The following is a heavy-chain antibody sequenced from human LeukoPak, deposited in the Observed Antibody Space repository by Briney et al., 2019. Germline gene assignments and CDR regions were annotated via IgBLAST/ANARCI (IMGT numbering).Heavy chain of an antibody. D-gene: IGHD6-13*01. J-gene: IGHJ6*02. CDR1: GFTFSSYD. Sequence: GGSLRLSCAASGFTFSSYDMHWVRHATGKGLEWVSAIGTAGDTYYPGSVKGRFTISRENAKNSLYLQMNSLRAGDTAVYYCARGEVAAAGGYYYYGMDVWGQGTTVTVSS. CDR2: IGTAGDT. CDR3: ARGEVAAAGGYYYYGMDV. V-gene: IGHV3-13*01.